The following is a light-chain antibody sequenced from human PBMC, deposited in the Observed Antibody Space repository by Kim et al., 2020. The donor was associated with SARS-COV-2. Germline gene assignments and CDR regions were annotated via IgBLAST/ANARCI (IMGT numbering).Light chain of an antibody. Sequence: GQTVTISCSGSSSNIGSNTVDWYQQLPGTAPKLLIYSSNQRPSGVPDRFSGSKSGTSASLAISGLRSEDEADYYCGSWDDTLNGPVFGGGTQLTVL. CDR1: SSNIGSNT. CDR3: GSWDDTLNGPV. J-gene: IGLJ7*01. V-gene: IGLV1-44*01. CDR2: SSN.